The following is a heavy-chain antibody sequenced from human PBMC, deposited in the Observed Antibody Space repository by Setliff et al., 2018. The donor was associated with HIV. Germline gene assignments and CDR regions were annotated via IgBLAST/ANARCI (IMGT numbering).Heavy chain of an antibody. CDR1: GGSVSTGNYY. CDR3: TRRGADSYYPRPLDV. CDR2: IFYSGST. V-gene: IGHV4-61*01. D-gene: IGHD3-10*01. Sequence: LSLTCTVSGGSVSTGNYYWNWIRLPPGKGLEWIGYIFYSGSTNYNLSLKSRVTISVDTSKNQFSLRLNSVTAADTAIYYCTRRGADSYYPRPLDVWGKGTTVTVSS. J-gene: IGHJ6*04.